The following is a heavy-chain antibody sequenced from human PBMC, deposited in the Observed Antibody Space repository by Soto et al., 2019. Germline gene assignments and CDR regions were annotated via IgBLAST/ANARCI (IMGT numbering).Heavy chain of an antibody. CDR1: GFTFSSYA. CDR3: ALIGQQLIGTKLRDC. CDR2: ISASGGST. D-gene: IGHD6-13*01. J-gene: IGHJ4*02. Sequence: EVQLLESGGDLVQPGGSLRLSCAASGFTFSSYAMSWVRQAPGKGLEWVSGISASGGSTYYVDSVKGRFTISRDTSKNTLDLQMNSLRAEDTAVYYCALIGQQLIGTKLRDCWGQGTLVAVSS. V-gene: IGHV3-23*01.